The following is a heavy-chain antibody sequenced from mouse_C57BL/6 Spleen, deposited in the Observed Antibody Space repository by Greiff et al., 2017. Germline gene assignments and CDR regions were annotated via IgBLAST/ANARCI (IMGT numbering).Heavy chain of an antibody. CDR1: GYTFTGYW. Sequence: QVQLQQSGAELMKPGASVKLSCKATGYTFTGYWIEWVKQRPGHGLEWIGEILPGSGSPNYNEKLKGKATFTADTSSNTAYMQLSSLTTKDSAIYYCAGGGSSPYYFDYWGQGTTLTVSS. V-gene: IGHV1-9*01. CDR2: ILPGSGSP. CDR3: AGGGSSPYYFDY. J-gene: IGHJ2*01. D-gene: IGHD1-1*01.